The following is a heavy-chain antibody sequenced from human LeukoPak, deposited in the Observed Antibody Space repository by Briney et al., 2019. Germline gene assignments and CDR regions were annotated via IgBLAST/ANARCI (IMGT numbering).Heavy chain of an antibody. J-gene: IGHJ4*02. D-gene: IGHD3-22*01. Sequence: PGGSLRLSCAASGSTFSSYSMNWVRQAPGKGLEWVSYISSSSSTIYYADSVKGRFTISRDNAKNSLYLQMNSLRAEDTAVYYCARAGGGYYYDSSGYYHDYWGQGTLVTVSS. CDR3: ARAGGGYYYDSSGYYHDY. CDR2: ISSSSSTI. V-gene: IGHV3-48*01. CDR1: GSTFSSYS.